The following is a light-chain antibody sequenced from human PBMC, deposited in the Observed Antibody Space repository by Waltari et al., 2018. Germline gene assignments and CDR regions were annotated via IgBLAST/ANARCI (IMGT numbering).Light chain of an antibody. CDR2: RKN. J-gene: IGLJ2*01. CDR1: DLRKYH. CDR3: NSRDSYGNDVV. Sequence: SSELTQDPAVSVALGQTVRITCQGDDLRKYHANWYQQKPGQATLLLVYRKNTRPSWISDRFSGFISGNTASLTISGAQAEDEADYYCNSRDSYGNDVVFGGGTKLTVL. V-gene: IGLV3-19*01.